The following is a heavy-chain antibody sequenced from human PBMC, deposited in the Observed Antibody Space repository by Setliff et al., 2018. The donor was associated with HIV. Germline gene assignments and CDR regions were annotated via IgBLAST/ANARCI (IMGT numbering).Heavy chain of an antibody. V-gene: IGHV4-61*10. CDR1: GGSISSGRYY. Sequence: PSETLSLTCTVSGGSISSGRYYWSWIRQPAGKGLEWIGYIYYSGTTNYNPSLKSRVTISVDTSENQFSLKLSSVTAADTAMYYCARGAPLAHYCSGGSCYFDYWGQGTLVTVSS. CDR3: ARGAPLAHYCSGGSCYFDY. CDR2: IYYSGTT. D-gene: IGHD2-15*01. J-gene: IGHJ4*02.